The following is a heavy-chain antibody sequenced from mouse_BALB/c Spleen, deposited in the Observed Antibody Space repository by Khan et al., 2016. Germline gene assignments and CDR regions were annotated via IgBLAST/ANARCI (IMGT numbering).Heavy chain of an antibody. CDR2: IRNKANGYTT. V-gene: IGHV7-3*02. Sequence: EVELVGAGGGLVQPGSSLRLSCATSGFTFTDYYMSWVRQPPGKALEWLGFIRNKANGYTTEYSASVKGRFTIPRDHSQSIFYLQTNNLRAEDSASYYSTRNGIAGIACWGQGTLVSVSA. J-gene: IGHJ3*01. CDR3: TRNGIAGIAC. CDR1: GFTFTDYY.